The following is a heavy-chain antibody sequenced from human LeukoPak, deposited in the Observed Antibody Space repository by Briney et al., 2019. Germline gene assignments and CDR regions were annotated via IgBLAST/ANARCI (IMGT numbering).Heavy chain of an antibody. CDR2: ISSDGSDK. V-gene: IGHV3-7*01. Sequence: GGSLRLSCTVSGFPSGTYYMGWLRQSLGKGLEWVAMISSDGSDKSYVDSLKGRVTISRDNAKSSLFLQMSRLTAEDTAVYYCVFLVREPQYWGRGTLVTVSS. CDR1: GFPSGTYY. D-gene: IGHD3-10*01. J-gene: IGHJ1*01. CDR3: VFLVREPQY.